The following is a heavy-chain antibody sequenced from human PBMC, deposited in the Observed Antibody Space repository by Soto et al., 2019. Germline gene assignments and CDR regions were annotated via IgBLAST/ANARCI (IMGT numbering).Heavy chain of an antibody. CDR1: GYSISSSNW. V-gene: IGHV4-28*01. Sequence: QVQLQESGPGLVKPSDTLSLTCAVSGYSISSSNWWGWIRQPPGKGLELIGYIYYSGSTYYNPSLKSRVTNSVDTPKNQFSLKLSSVTAVDTAVYYCARNQDYGADGGCFDPWGQGSLVTVSS. CDR2: IYYSGST. CDR3: ARNQDYGADGGCFDP. D-gene: IGHD4-17*01. J-gene: IGHJ5*02.